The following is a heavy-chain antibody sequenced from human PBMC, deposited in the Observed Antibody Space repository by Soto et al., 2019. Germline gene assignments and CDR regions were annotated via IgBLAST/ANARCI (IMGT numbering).Heavy chain of an antibody. CDR3: AVAMVREILIFESSGMHV. Sequence: QVHLVQSRAEVKKPGSSEKVSCKTSGGSFNNYAVSWVRQAPGQGLEWMGGIIPNFDTPNYAQKFQDRVTIIADESTSTVYMELRSLRSNDTAVYYCAVAMVREILIFESSGMHVWGQGTTVIVSS. D-gene: IGHD3-10*01. CDR1: GGSFNNYA. V-gene: IGHV1-69*01. CDR2: IIPNFDTP. J-gene: IGHJ6*02.